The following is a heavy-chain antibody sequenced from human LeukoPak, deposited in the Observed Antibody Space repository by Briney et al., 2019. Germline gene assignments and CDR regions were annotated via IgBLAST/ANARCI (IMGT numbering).Heavy chain of an antibody. CDR1: GYTFTSYY. V-gene: IGHV1-46*01. CDR2: INPSGGST. Sequence: ASVKVSCKASGYTFTSYYMHWVRQAPGQGLEWVGIINPSGGSTSYAQKFQGRVTMTRDMSTSTDYMELSGLRSEDTAVYYCARDNSVEDTAWWFDPWGQGTLVTVSS. J-gene: IGHJ5*02. CDR3: ARDNSVEDTAWWFDP. D-gene: IGHD4-23*01.